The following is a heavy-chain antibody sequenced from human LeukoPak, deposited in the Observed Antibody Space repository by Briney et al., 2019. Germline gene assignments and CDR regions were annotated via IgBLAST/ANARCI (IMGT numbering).Heavy chain of an antibody. J-gene: IGHJ4*02. Sequence: GGTLRLSCAASGFTFSIYGMNWVRQAPGKGLEWVSGISPGGDIPYYADSVKGRFTISRDTSKNALYLQMNSLRVEDTAVYYCAKVGQNYDILTYYFDYWGQGTLVTVSS. D-gene: IGHD3-9*01. CDR1: GFTFSIYG. CDR3: AKVGQNYDILTYYFDY. V-gene: IGHV3-23*01. CDR2: ISPGGDIP.